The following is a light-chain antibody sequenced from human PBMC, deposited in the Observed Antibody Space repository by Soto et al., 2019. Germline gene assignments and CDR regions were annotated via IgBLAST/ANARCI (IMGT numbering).Light chain of an antibody. J-gene: IGLJ1*01. CDR3: CSYAGSTTLYV. CDR2: EVS. Sequence: QSLLTQPAYVSGSPGQSITISCPGTSVDVGSYSLVSWYQQHPGKAPKLMIYEVSKRPSGVSNRFSASKSGNTASLTISGLQAEDEADYYCCSYAGSTTLYVFGSGTKVTGL. V-gene: IGLV2-23*02. CDR1: SVDVGSYSL.